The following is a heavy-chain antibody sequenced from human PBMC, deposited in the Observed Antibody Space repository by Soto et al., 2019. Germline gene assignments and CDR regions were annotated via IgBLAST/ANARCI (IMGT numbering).Heavy chain of an antibody. D-gene: IGHD6-13*01. Sequence: QVQLQESGPGLVKPSETLSLTCTVSGGSASSGSYYWSWIRQPPGKGLEWIGYIYYSGSTNYNPSLKSRVTISVDTSKNQFSLKLSSVTAADTAVYYCARHSGSSWLYYYYGMDVWGQGTTVTVSS. V-gene: IGHV4-61*01. CDR3: ARHSGSSWLYYYYGMDV. J-gene: IGHJ6*02. CDR2: IYYSGST. CDR1: GGSASSGSYY.